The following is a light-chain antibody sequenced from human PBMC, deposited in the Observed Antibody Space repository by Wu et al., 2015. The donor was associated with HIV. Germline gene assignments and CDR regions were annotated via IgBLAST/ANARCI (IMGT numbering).Light chain of an antibody. CDR3: QQYNGNSRT. CDR1: QGISSY. Sequence: AIRITQSPSSLSASTGDRVTITCRASQGISSYLAWYQQKPGKAPKLLIYAASTLQSGVPSRFSGSGSGTEFTLTISSLQPDDFATYYCQQYNGNSRTFGQGTKVEVK. V-gene: IGKV1-8*01. CDR2: AAS. J-gene: IGKJ1*01.